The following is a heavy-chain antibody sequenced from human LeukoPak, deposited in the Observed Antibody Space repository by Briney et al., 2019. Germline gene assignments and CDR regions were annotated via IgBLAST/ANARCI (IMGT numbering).Heavy chain of an antibody. CDR1: RFTFSCYG. V-gene: IGHV3-30*18. CDR3: AKAQESLGSGSFFDY. J-gene: IGHJ4*02. CDR2: ISYDGSSK. Sequence: PGGSLRLSCAASRFTFSCYGMHWVRQAPGKGLEWVAVISYDGSSKYYADSVKGRFTISRDNSKNTLWLQMNSLRAEDTAVYFCAKAQESLGSGSFFDYWGQGTLVTVSS. D-gene: IGHD3-10*01.